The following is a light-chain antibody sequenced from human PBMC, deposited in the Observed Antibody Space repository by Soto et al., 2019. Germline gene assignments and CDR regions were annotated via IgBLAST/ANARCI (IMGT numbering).Light chain of an antibody. CDR1: SSNIGTNT. J-gene: IGLJ2*01. CDR3: AAWDGSLDVVL. CDR2: NTN. V-gene: IGLV1-44*01. Sequence: QSLLTQPPSASGTPGQRVTISCSGGSSNIGTNTVNWYQQFPGSAPQLLLYNTNQRPSGVPGRFSGSKSGTSASLAISGLQSEDEADYYCAAWDGSLDVVLFGGGTKVTVL.